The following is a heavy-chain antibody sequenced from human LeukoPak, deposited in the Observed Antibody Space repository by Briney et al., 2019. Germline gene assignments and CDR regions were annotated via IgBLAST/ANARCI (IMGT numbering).Heavy chain of an antibody. Sequence: AGGSLRLSCAASGFTFSSYSMNWVRQAPGKGLEWVSSISSSSSYIYYADSVKGRFTTSRDNAKNSLYLQMNSLRAEDTAVYYCAKDANRIAADGLDYWGQGTLVTVSS. J-gene: IGHJ4*02. V-gene: IGHV3-21*04. CDR3: AKDANRIAADGLDY. D-gene: IGHD6-13*01. CDR1: GFTFSSYS. CDR2: ISSSSSYI.